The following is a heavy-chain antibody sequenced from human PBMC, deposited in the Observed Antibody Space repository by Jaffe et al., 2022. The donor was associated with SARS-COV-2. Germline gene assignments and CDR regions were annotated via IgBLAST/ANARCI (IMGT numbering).Heavy chain of an antibody. CDR3: ARHFIVVVVAATGSMIGGAFDI. CDR1: GGSISSSSYY. V-gene: IGHV4-39*01. D-gene: IGHD2-15*01. J-gene: IGHJ3*02. CDR2: IYYSGST. Sequence: QLQLQESGPGLVKPSETLSLTCTVSGGSISSSSYYWGWIRQPPGKGLEWIGSIYYSGSTYYNPSLKSRVTISVDTSKNQFSLKLSSVTAADTAVYYCARHFIVVVVAATGSMIGGAFDIWGQGTMVTVSS.